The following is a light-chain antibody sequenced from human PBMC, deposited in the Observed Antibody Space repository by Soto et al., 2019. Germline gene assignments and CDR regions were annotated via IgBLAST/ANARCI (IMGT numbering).Light chain of an antibody. V-gene: IGKV3D-15*01. Sequence: EIVMTQSPATLSVSPGERATLSCRASQSVSSYLAWYQQKPGQAPRLLIYGVYTRAPGIPARFSGSGSGTEFTLTISSLQSEDFAVYYCQQYNSGPYTFGQGTKVDIK. CDR3: QQYNSGPYT. J-gene: IGKJ2*01. CDR2: GVY. CDR1: QSVSSY.